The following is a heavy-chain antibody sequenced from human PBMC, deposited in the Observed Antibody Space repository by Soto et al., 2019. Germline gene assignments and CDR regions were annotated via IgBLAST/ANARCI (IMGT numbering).Heavy chain of an antibody. J-gene: IGHJ6*03. CDR2: IYYSGST. CDR3: ARAWYYGSGSYYIDHNWRPGDYYYYMDV. Sequence: PSETLSLTCTVSGGSISSYYWSWIRQPPGKGLEWIGYIYYSGSTNYNPSLKSRVTISVDTSKNQFSLKLSSVTAADTAVYYCARAWYYGSGSYYIDHNWRPGDYYYYMDVWGKGTTVTVSS. D-gene: IGHD3-10*01. V-gene: IGHV4-59*01. CDR1: GGSISSYY.